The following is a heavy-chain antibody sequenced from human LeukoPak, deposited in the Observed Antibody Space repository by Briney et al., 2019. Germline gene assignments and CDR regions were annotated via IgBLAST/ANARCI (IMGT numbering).Heavy chain of an antibody. CDR2: IYSGGST. D-gene: IGHD5-18*01. V-gene: IGHV3-53*01. CDR1: GFTVSSNY. Sequence: PGGSLRLSCAASGFTVSSNYMSWVRQAPGKGLEWVSVIYSGGSTYYADSVKGRFTISRDNAKNSLYLQVNSLRAEDTAVYYCARGTWIQLWQGFDYWGQGTLVTVSS. J-gene: IGHJ4*02. CDR3: ARGTWIQLWQGFDY.